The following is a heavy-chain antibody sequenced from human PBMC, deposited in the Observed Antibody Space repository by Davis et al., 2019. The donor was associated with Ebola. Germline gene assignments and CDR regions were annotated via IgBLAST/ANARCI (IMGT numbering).Heavy chain of an antibody. CDR1: GYSFIRHH. V-gene: IGHV1-46*01. D-gene: IGHD3-16*01. CDR2: ITPSDTST. CDR3: VRDAYGPDY. Sequence: ASVKVSCKASGYSFIRHHVHWVRQAPGQGLEWMGKITPSDTSTNYAQKFQGRLTMTRDTSTCTVYMELSSLGSEDTAVYYCVRDAYGPDYWGQGTLVTVSS. J-gene: IGHJ4*02.